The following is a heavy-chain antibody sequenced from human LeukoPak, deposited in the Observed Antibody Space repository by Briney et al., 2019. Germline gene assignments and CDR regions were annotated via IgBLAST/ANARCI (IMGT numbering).Heavy chain of an antibody. V-gene: IGHV4-30-4*07. CDR2: IYYSGST. CDR3: ARAGIAALHFDY. Sequence: SETLSLTCAVSGGSISSGGYSWSWIRQPPGKGLEWIGYIYYSGSTYYNPSLKSRVTISVDTSKNQFSLKLSSVTAADTAVYYCARAGIAALHFDYWGQGTLVTVSS. CDR1: GGSISSGGYS. D-gene: IGHD6-6*01. J-gene: IGHJ4*02.